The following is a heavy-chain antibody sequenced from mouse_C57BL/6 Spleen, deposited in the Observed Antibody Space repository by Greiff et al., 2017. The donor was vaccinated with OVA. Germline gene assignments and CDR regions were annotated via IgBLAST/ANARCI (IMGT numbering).Heavy chain of an antibody. D-gene: IGHD1-1*01. CDR1: GFTFTTYA. J-gene: IGHJ3*01. V-gene: IGHV10-3*01. CDR3: VREGTTVAPFAY. Sequence: EVHLVESGGGLVQPKGSLKLSCAASGFTFTTYAMHWVRQAPGKGLEWVARIRSKSSNYATYYADSVKDRFTISRDDSQSMLYLQMNNLKTEDTAMYYCVREGTTVAPFAYWGQGTLVTVSA. CDR2: IRSKSSNYAT.